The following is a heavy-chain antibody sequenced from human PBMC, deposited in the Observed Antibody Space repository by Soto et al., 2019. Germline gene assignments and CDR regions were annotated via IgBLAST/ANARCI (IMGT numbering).Heavy chain of an antibody. CDR2: IHHSGNS. CDR3: ARGERQQQRDS. D-gene: IGHD6-13*01. CDR1: GDSISSDKW. V-gene: IGHV4-4*02. Sequence: QVQLQESGPGLVKPSGTLSLTCAVSGDSISSDKWWSWVRQPPGKGLEWIGEIHHSGNSNYNPSLKSRVIISVDKSKNQFSLKLSSVTDADTAVYYCARGERQQQRDSWGQGTLVTVSS. J-gene: IGHJ4*02.